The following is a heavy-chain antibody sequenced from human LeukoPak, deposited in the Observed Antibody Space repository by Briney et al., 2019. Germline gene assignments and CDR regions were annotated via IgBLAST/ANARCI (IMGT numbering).Heavy chain of an antibody. CDR1: GYSFTSYW. Sequence: GESLKISCKGSGYSFTSYWIGWVRQMLGKGLEWMGIIYPGDSDTRYSPSFQGQVTISADKSISTAYLQWSSLKASDTAMYYCASTYYYDSSDYSPFDYWGQGTLVTVSS. CDR3: ASTYYYDSSDYSPFDY. CDR2: IYPGDSDT. J-gene: IGHJ4*02. V-gene: IGHV5-51*01. D-gene: IGHD3-22*01.